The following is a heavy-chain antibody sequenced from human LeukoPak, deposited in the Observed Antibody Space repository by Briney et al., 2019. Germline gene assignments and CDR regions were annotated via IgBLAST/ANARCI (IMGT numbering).Heavy chain of an antibody. D-gene: IGHD6-13*01. CDR1: GGTFSSFA. J-gene: IGHJ4*02. CDR3: ARSSIIAAAGPYYFDY. V-gene: IGHV1-69*13. CDR2: IIPRSATA. Sequence: SVKVSCKASGGTFSSFALIWMRQAPGQGLEWMGGIIPRSATAKYAQRFQGRVTITADESTSTAYMELSSLRSEDTAVYYCARSSIIAAAGPYYFDYWGQGTLVTVSS.